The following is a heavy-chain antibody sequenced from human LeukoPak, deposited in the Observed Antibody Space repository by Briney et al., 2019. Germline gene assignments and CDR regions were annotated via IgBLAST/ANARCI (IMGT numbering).Heavy chain of an antibody. V-gene: IGHV4-4*02. CDR1: IGSISSSKW. D-gene: IGHD1/OR15-1a*01. J-gene: IGHJ6*02. CDR3: ARQKWEQQGRDYYFNGLDV. CDR2: IYLYGTT. Sequence: SETLSLTCSVSIGSISSSKWWSWVRQSPVKGLEWIGEIYLYGTTNYNPSFTSRVTMSVDRSRNQFSLKLTSVTAADTAVYYCARQKWEQQGRDYYFNGLDVWGPGTTVIVPS.